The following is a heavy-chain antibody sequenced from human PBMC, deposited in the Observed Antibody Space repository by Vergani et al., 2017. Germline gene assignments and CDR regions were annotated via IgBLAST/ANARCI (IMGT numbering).Heavy chain of an antibody. CDR2: ISAYNGNT. D-gene: IGHD6-13*01. Sequence: QVQLVQSGAEVKKPGASVKVSCKASGYTFTSYGISWVRQAPGQGLEWMGWISAYNGNTNYAQKLQGRGTMTTDTSTSTAYMELRSLRSDDTAVYYCARDSSSWYYYYYGMDVWGQGTTVTVSS. CDR1: GYTFTSYG. V-gene: IGHV1-18*01. J-gene: IGHJ6*02. CDR3: ARDSSSWYYYYYGMDV.